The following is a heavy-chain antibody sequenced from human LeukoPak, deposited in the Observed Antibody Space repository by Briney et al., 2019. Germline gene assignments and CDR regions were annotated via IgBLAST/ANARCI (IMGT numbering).Heavy chain of an antibody. V-gene: IGHV4-59*12. CDR2: IYYSGST. J-gene: IGHJ5*02. D-gene: IGHD3-9*01. Sequence: SETLSLTCTVSGGSISSYYWSWIRQPPGKGLEWIGSIYYSGSTYYNPSLKSRVTISVDTSKNQFSLKLSSVTAADTAVYYCARGSPYYDILTVWFDPWGQGTLVTVSS. CDR3: ARGSPYYDILTVWFDP. CDR1: GGSISSYY.